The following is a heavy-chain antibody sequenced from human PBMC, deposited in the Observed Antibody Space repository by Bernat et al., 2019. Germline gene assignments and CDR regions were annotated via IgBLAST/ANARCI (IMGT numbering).Heavy chain of an antibody. CDR3: AVWGSSWTDYEY. D-gene: IGHD6-13*01. V-gene: IGHV4-39*01. J-gene: IGHJ4*02. Sequence: QLQLQESGPGLVKPSETLSLTCTVSGGSISSSSYYWGWIRQPPGKGLEWIGSIYYSGSTYYNPSLKSRVTISVDTSKNQFSLKLSSVTAADTAVYYCAVWGSSWTDYEYWGQGTLVTVSS. CDR2: IYYSGST. CDR1: GGSISSSSYY.